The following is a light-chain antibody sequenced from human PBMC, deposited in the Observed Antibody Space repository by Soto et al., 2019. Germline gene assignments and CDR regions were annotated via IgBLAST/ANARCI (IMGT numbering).Light chain of an antibody. CDR2: SNN. J-gene: IGLJ1*01. CDR3: AAWDDSLNGLWV. CDR1: SSNIGSNT. Sequence: QSVLTQPPSASGTPGQRVTISCSGSSSNIGSNTVNWYQQLPGTAPKLLIYSNNQRPSGVPDRFSGSKSGTSASLAISGLQSEDEADYYCAAWDDSLNGLWVFXTGTKVTVL. V-gene: IGLV1-44*01.